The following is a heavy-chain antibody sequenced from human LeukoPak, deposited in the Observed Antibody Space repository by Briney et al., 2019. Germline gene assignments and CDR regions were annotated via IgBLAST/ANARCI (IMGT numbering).Heavy chain of an antibody. CDR2: IYYYGST. J-gene: IGHJ3*02. V-gene: IGHV4-31*03. CDR3: ARDMLVDGAMVTHDAFDI. D-gene: IGHD5-18*01. Sequence: ASETLSLTCTVSGDSISSAGYYWSWIRQHPGKGLEWIGYIYYYGSTYYNPSLKSRVTITVDKSKNQFSLKLSAVTAADTAVYYCARDMLVDGAMVTHDAFDIWGQGTMVTVSS. CDR1: GDSISSAGYY.